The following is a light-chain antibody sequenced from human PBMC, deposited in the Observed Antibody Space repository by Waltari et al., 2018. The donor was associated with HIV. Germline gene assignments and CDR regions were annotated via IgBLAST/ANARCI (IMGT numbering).Light chain of an antibody. J-gene: IGKJ1*01. V-gene: IGKV4-1*01. CDR1: PMAFYSSGNTNH. CDR2: WAS. Sequence: DILMTQSPDSLAVSLAGRATINCTSSPMAFYSSGNTNHLAWYQQKPGQPPKLLIYWASTRESGVPDRFSGSGSGTDCTLTISSLQAEDVAVYYCQQYYSSPPTFGQGTKVEIK. CDR3: QQYYSSPPT.